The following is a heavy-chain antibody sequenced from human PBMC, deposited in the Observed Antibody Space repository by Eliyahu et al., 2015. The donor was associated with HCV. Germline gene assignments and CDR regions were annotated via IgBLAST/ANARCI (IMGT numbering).Heavy chain of an antibody. CDR2: IYYSGST. J-gene: IGHJ6*02. CDR1: GGSISSYY. CDR3: ARYYDFWSGYPNYYYYGMDV. Sequence: QVQLQESGPGLVKPSETLSLTCTVSGGSISSYYWSWIRQPPGKGLEWIGYIYYSGSTHYKPPLKSRVTISVDTSKNQFSLKLSSVTAADTAVYYCARYYDFWSGYPNYYYYGMDVWGQGTTVTVSS. D-gene: IGHD3-3*01. V-gene: IGHV4-59*01.